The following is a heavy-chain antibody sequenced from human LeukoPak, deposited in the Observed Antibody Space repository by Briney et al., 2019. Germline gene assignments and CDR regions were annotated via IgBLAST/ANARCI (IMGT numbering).Heavy chain of an antibody. J-gene: IGHJ4*02. V-gene: IGHV3-23*01. CDR3: AKDLRTGDGDY. CDR1: GFMFHYYA. CDR2: ISGSGGST. Sequence: GGSLRLSCAASGFMFHYYAMHWVRQAPGKGLEWVSAISGSGGSTYYADSVKGRFTISRDNSKNTLYLQMNSLRAEDTAVYYCAKDLRTGDGDYWGQGTLVTVSS. D-gene: IGHD7-27*01.